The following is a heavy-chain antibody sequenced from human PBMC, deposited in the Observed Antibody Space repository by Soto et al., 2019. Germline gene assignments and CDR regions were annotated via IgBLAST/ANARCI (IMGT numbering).Heavy chain of an antibody. CDR3: ARDHDFWSGPSFDY. Sequence: PGGSLRLSCAASGFTFDDYAMHWVRQAPGKGLEWVSGISWNSSSIAYADSVKGRFTISRGNAKNCLYLQMNSLRGEDTALYYCARDHDFWSGPSFDYWGQGTLVTVSS. D-gene: IGHD3-3*01. J-gene: IGHJ4*02. CDR2: ISWNSSSI. V-gene: IGHV3-9*01. CDR1: GFTFDDYA.